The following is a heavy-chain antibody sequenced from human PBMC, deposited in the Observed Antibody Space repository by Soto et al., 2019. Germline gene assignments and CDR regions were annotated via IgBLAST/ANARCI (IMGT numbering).Heavy chain of an antibody. Sequence: GASVKASCKASGDDFTAYDINWVRQASGQGLEWMGWVNPINGATGTARRFQGRVSLSRNTATGTAYLELTSLRSDDTAVYFCGRGPSPRAPAGGTPYYYAMDVWGQGTAVTVS. D-gene: IGHD6-13*01. J-gene: IGHJ6*02. CDR1: GDDFTAYD. CDR3: GRGPSPRAPAGGTPYYYAMDV. CDR2: VNPINGAT. V-gene: IGHV1-8*02.